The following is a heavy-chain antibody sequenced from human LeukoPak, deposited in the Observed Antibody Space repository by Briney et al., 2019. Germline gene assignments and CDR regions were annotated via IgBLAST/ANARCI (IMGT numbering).Heavy chain of an antibody. CDR1: GYTFTGYY. CDR3: ARAHRGVLDY. CDR2: INPNSGGT. Sequence: ASVKVSCKASGYTFTGYYMHWVRQAPGQGLEWMGWINPNSGGTNYAQKFQGRVTMTRDTSTSTVYMELSSLRSEDTAVYYFARAHRGVLDYWGQGTLVTVSS. V-gene: IGHV1-2*02. J-gene: IGHJ4*02. D-gene: IGHD3-10*01.